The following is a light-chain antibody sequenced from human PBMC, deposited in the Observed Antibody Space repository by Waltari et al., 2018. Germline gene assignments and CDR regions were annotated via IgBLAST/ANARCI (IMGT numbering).Light chain of an antibody. CDR3: QQYYGIPLA. J-gene: IGKJ4*01. Sequence: DIVMTQSPDSLAVSLGERATINCKSSQSVLSNYDNKNYLAWFHQKPGHPPKLLISWASTRESGVPDRFSGSGSGKDFTLTISSLQAEDVAVYYCQQYYGIPLAFGGGTKVEIK. CDR2: WAS. V-gene: IGKV4-1*01. CDR1: QSVLSNYDNKNY.